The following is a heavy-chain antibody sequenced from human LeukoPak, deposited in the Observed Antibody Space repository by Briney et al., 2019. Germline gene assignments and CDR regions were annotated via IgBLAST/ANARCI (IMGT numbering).Heavy chain of an antibody. CDR3: AKERVWVTADWAY. J-gene: IGHJ4*02. CDR1: GFTFSSYS. V-gene: IGHV3-21*01. CDR2: ISSSSSYI. D-gene: IGHD2-21*02. Sequence: GGSLRLSCAASGFTFSSYSMNWVRQAPGKGLEWVSSISSSSSYIYYADSVKGRFTISRDNSKNTLYLQMNSLRAEDTAVYYCAKERVWVTADWAYWGQGTLVTVSS.